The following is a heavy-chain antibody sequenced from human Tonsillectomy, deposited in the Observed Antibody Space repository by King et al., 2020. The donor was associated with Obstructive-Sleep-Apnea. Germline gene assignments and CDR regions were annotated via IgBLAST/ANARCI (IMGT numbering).Heavy chain of an antibody. V-gene: IGHV3-23*04. D-gene: IGHD4-17*01. CDR3: AKDIGDDYGDYGWFDP. CDR2: ISGSGVST. J-gene: IGHJ5*02. Sequence: VQLVESWGGLVQPGGSLRLSFAASGFTFSSYSMSWVRQAPGKGLEWVSAISGSGVSTYYAYSVTGRFTISRYNSKNTLYLQMNSLRAEDTAVYYCAKDIGDDYGDYGWFDPWGQGTLVTVSS. CDR1: GFTFSSYS.